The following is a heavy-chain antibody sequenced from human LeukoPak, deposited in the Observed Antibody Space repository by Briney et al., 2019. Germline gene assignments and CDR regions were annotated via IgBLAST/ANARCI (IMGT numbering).Heavy chain of an antibody. J-gene: IGHJ4*02. D-gene: IGHD5/OR15-5a*01. CDR1: GFTFDDYG. CDR3: ARDRFRVPIDH. Sequence: GGSLRLSCAGSGFTFDDYGMGWVRQAPGKGLEWVSGITWNGGNTDYADSVKGRFTISRDNAKNFLYLQMNSLRAEDTALYYCARDRFRVPIDHWGQGTLVTVSS. CDR2: ITWNGGNT. V-gene: IGHV3-20*04.